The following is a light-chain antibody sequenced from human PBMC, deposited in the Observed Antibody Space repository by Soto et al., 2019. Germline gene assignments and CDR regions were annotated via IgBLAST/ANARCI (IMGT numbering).Light chain of an antibody. Sequence: QSALTRPASVSGSPGRSITISCTRTSSDVGSYNLVSWYQQHPGKAPKVMIYEVSKRPSGVSNRFSGSKSGNTASLTISELQAEDEADNYCCSYGGSYAFGTGTKVTVL. CDR3: CSYGGSYA. CDR1: SSDVGSYNL. V-gene: IGLV2-23*02. CDR2: EVS. J-gene: IGLJ1*01.